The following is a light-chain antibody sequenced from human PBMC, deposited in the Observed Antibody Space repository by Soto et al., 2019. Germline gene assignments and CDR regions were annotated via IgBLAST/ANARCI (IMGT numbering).Light chain of an antibody. J-gene: IGKJ1*01. Sequence: EIVLTQSPATLSLSPGERATIYSRASQSVSSYLAWYQQKPGQAPRLLIYDASNRATGIPARFSGSGSGTDFTLTISSLEPEDFAVYYCQQRSNWPWTFGQGTKVDIK. V-gene: IGKV3-11*01. CDR2: DAS. CDR1: QSVSSY. CDR3: QQRSNWPWT.